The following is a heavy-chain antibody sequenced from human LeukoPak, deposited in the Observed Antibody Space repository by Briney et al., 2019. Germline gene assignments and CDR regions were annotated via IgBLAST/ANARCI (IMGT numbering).Heavy chain of an antibody. Sequence: SETLSLTCAVYGGSFSGYYWSWIRQPPGKGLEWVGEINHSGSTNYNPSLKIRVTISVDTSKNQFSLKLSSVTAADTAVYYCARHVRYSSGWYGNAFDIWGQGTMVTVSS. D-gene: IGHD6-19*01. CDR1: GGSFSGYY. J-gene: IGHJ3*02. CDR3: ARHVRYSSGWYGNAFDI. V-gene: IGHV4-34*01. CDR2: INHSGST.